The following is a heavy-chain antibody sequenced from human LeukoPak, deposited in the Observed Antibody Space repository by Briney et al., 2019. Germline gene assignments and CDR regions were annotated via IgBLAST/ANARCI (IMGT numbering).Heavy chain of an antibody. CDR2: INAGNGNT. CDR3: AKGGSYPFDY. CDR1: GYTFTSYA. D-gene: IGHD1-26*01. J-gene: IGHJ4*02. Sequence: ASVKVSCKASGYTFTSYAMHWVRQAPGQRLEWMGWINAGNGNTKYSQKFQGRVTMTTDTSTSTAYMELRSLRSDDTAVYYCAKGGSYPFDYWGQGTLVTVSS. V-gene: IGHV1-3*01.